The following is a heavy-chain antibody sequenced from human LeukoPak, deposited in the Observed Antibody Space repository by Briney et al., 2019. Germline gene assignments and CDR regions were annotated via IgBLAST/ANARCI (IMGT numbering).Heavy chain of an antibody. CDR1: GILVSNNY. CDR3: ARVQYYYMDV. J-gene: IGHJ6*03. CDR2: ISSSGSTI. Sequence: KPGGSLRLSCAASGILVSNNYMNWVRQAPGKGLEWVSYISSSGSTIYYADSVKGRFTISRDNAKNSLYLQMNSLRAEDTAVYYCARVQYYYMDVWGKGTTVTISS. V-gene: IGHV3-11*04.